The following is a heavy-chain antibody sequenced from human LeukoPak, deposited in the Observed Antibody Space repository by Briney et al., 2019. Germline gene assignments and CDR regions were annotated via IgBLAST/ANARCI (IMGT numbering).Heavy chain of an antibody. V-gene: IGHV1-2*04. CDR2: INPNSGGT. CDR3: ASRGAVAGPFDY. J-gene: IGHJ4*02. Sequence: ASVKVSCKASGYAFTGYYMHWVRQAPGQGLEWMGWINPNSGGTNYAQKFQGWVTMTRDTSISTAYMELSRLRSDDTAVYYCASRGAVAGPFDYWGQGTLVTVSS. D-gene: IGHD6-19*01. CDR1: GYAFTGYY.